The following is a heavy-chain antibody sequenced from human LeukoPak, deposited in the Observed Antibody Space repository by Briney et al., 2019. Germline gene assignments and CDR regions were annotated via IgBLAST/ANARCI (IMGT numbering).Heavy chain of an antibody. CDR3: ARHLVSGSSQYYYYGMDV. D-gene: IGHD3-10*01. CDR1: GYSFTSYW. Sequence: TGESLKISCKGSGYSFTSYWIGWVRQMPGKGLEWMGIIYPGDSDTRYSPSFQGQVTISADKSISTAYLQWSSLKASDTAMYYCARHLVSGSSQYYYYGMDVWGQGTTVTVS. J-gene: IGHJ6*02. V-gene: IGHV5-51*01. CDR2: IYPGDSDT.